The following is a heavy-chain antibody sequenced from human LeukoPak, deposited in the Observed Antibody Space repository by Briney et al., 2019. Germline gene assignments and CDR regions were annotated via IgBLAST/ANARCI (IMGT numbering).Heavy chain of an antibody. CDR3: ARRRYYDGSGYLE. Sequence: KTSETLSLTCSVSGVSVSRSDSYWDWIRQPPGKGLEWIGTIYYSGRTYYSPSLESRVTLSVDPSNNQFSLNLRSVTAADTALYYCARRRYYDGSGYLEWGQGTLLSVSS. CDR1: GVSVSRSDSY. CDR2: IYYSGRT. J-gene: IGHJ1*01. D-gene: IGHD3-22*01. V-gene: IGHV4-39*01.